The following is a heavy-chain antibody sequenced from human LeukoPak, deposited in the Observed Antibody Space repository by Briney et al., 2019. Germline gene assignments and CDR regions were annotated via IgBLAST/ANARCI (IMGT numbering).Heavy chain of an antibody. CDR3: ATADYSGSYYPLPRYYGMDV. D-gene: IGHD1-26*01. CDR1: GYTFTSYY. J-gene: IGHJ6*02. V-gene: IGHV1-46*01. Sequence: ASVKVSCKASGYTFTSYYMHWVRQAPGQGLEWMGIINPSGGSTSYAQKFQGRVTMTEDTSTDTAYMELSSLRSEDTAVYYCATADYSGSYYPLPRYYGMDVWGQGTTVTVSS. CDR2: INPSGGST.